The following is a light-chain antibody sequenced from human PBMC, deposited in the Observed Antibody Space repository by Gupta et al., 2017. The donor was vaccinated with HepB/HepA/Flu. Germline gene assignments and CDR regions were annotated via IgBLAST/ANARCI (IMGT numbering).Light chain of an antibody. CDR2: AAS. V-gene: IGKV1-16*01. Sequence: DIQMTQSPSTLSASVGDRVTITCRASHDISNYLAWFQQKPGTAPKSLIYAASSLQSGVPSRFSGSGSGTDFTLTISSLQPEDIATYYCQQYNSYPLTFGGGTTVEIK. CDR3: QQYNSYPLT. J-gene: IGKJ4*01. CDR1: HDISNY.